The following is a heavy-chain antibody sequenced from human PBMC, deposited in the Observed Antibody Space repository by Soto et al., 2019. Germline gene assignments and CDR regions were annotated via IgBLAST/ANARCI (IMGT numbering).Heavy chain of an antibody. CDR2: ISAYNGNT. D-gene: IGHD3-22*01. V-gene: IGHV1-18*01. CDR1: GYTFTSYG. CDR3: ARSAIPDYYDSREIDY. J-gene: IGHJ4*02. Sequence: ASVKVSCKASGYTFTSYGISWVRQAPGQGLEWMGWISAYNGNTNYAQKLQGRVTMTTDTSTSTAYMELRSLRSDDTAVYYCARSAIPDYYDSREIDYWGQGPLATVSS.